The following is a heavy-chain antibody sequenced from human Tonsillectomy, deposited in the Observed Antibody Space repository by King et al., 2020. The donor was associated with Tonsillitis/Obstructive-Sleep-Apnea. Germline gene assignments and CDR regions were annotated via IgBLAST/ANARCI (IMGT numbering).Heavy chain of an antibody. D-gene: IGHD5-18*01. CDR3: ARGPRGYSYGSVDY. V-gene: IGHV1-2*02. J-gene: IGHJ4*02. Sequence: QLVQSGAEVKKPGASVKVSCKASGYTFTDYYMHWVRQAPGQGLEWMGWINPNSGGTDSAQKFRGRVTMTRHTSISTAYMELSSLTSDDTAVYYCARGPRGYSYGSVDYWGQGTLVTVSS. CDR1: GYTFTDYY. CDR2: INPNSGGT.